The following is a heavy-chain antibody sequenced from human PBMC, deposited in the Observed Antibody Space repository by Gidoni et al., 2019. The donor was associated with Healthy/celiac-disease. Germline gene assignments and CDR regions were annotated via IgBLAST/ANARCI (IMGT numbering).Heavy chain of an antibody. CDR3: ARGGDYYGSGTYWYFDL. J-gene: IGHJ2*01. CDR1: GGSISSGGYS. CDR2: LYHCGST. V-gene: IGHV4-30-2*01. Sequence: QLQLQESGSGLVKPSQTLSLTCAVSGGSISSGGYSLSWIRQPPGTGLEWFGYLYHCGSTYYNPSLKSRVTISVDRSKNQFSLKLSSVTAADPAVYYCARGGDYYGSGTYWYFDLWGRGTLVTVSS. D-gene: IGHD3-10*01.